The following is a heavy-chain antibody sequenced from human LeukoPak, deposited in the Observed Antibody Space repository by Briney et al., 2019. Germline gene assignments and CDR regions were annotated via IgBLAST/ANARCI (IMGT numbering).Heavy chain of an antibody. Sequence: SQILSLTCTVSGGSISSGGYYWSWIRQHPGKGLEWIGYIYYSGSTYYNPSLKSRVTISVDTSKNQFSLKLSSVTAADTAVYYCAVYDFWSGYYIDYWGQGTLVTVSS. D-gene: IGHD3-3*01. CDR3: AVYDFWSGYYIDY. J-gene: IGHJ4*02. CDR2: IYYSGST. V-gene: IGHV4-31*03. CDR1: GGSISSGGYY.